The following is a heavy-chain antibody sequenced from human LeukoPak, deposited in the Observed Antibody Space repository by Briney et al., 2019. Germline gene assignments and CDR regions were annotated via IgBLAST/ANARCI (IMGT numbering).Heavy chain of an antibody. CDR3: ARQRDYGGNPDWYFDL. CDR1: GYSFTSYW. CDR2: IYPGDSDS. Sequence: GESLKISCKGSGYSFTSYWIGWVRQMPGKGLEWMGVIYPGDSDSRYSPSFQGQVTISADKSISTAYLQWSSLKASDTAMYYCARQRDYGGNPDWYFDLWGRGTLVTVSS. J-gene: IGHJ2*01. D-gene: IGHD4-23*01. V-gene: IGHV5-51*01.